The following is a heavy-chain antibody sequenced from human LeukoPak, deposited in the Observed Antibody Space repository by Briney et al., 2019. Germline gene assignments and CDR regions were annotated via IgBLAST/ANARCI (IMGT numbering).Heavy chain of an antibody. CDR1: GYTFTSYG. CDR2: INPNSGGT. Sequence: ASVKVSCKASGYTFTSYGISWVRQAPGQGLEWMGWINPNSGGTNYAQKFQGRVTMTRDTSISTAYMELSRLRSDDTAVYYCARDPYGSGNYWGQGTLVTVSS. J-gene: IGHJ4*02. D-gene: IGHD3-10*01. V-gene: IGHV1-2*02. CDR3: ARDPYGSGNY.